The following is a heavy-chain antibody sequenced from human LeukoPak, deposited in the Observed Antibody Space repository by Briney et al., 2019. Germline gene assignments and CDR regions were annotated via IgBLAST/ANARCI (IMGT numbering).Heavy chain of an antibody. Sequence: SGGSLRLSSAASGFTFSSYAMSWVRQAPGKGLEWVSAISGSGGSTYYADSVKGRFTISRDNSKNTLYLQMNSLRAEDTAVYYCAKHYDFWSGYFDYWGQGTLVTVSS. CDR2: ISGSGGST. V-gene: IGHV3-23*01. CDR1: GFTFSSYA. J-gene: IGHJ4*02. CDR3: AKHYDFWSGYFDY. D-gene: IGHD3-3*01.